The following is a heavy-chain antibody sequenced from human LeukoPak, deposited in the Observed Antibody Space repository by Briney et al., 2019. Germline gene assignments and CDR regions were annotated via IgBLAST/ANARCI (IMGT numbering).Heavy chain of an antibody. CDR3: AGGYSYGFWFDP. J-gene: IGHJ5*02. CDR2: IYHSGST. D-gene: IGHD5-18*01. CDR1: GDSISSGGYS. V-gene: IGHV4-30-2*01. Sequence: PSQTLSLTCAVSGDSISSGGYSWSWIRQPPGKGLEWIGYIYHSGSTYYNPSLKSRVTISVDRSKNQFSLKLSSVTAADTAVYYCAGGYSYGFWFDPWGQGTLVTVSS.